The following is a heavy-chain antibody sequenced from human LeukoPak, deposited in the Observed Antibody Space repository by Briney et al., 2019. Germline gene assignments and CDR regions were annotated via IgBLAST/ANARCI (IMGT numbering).Heavy chain of an antibody. Sequence: QPGGSLRLSCAASGFTVSSNYMSWVRQAPGKGLEWVSVIYSGGSTYYADSVKGRFTISRDNSKNTLYLQMNSLRAEDTAVYYCARVTVRGVIRYFDYWGQGTLVTVSS. CDR1: GFTVSSNY. V-gene: IGHV3-66*02. J-gene: IGHJ4*02. CDR2: IYSGGST. D-gene: IGHD3-10*01. CDR3: ARVTVRGVIRYFDY.